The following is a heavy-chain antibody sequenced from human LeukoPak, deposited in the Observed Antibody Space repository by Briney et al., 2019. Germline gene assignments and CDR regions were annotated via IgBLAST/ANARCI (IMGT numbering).Heavy chain of an antibody. CDR3: ARDPPYCSGGSCYSFNWFDP. V-gene: IGHV1-18*04. J-gene: IGHJ5*02. CDR2: ISAYNGNT. Sequence: ASVKVSCKASGYTFTSYGISWVRQAPGQGLEWMGWISAYNGNTNYAQKLQGRVTMTTDTSTSTAYMELRSLRSDDTAVYYCARDPPYCSGGSCYSFNWFDPWGQGTLSPSPQ. D-gene: IGHD2-15*01. CDR1: GYTFTSYG.